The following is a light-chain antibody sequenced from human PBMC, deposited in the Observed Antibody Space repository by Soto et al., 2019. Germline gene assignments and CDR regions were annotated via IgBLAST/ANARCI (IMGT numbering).Light chain of an antibody. Sequence: DIQLTQIPSTLSASIGDRVTITCRASQSLSGWLAWYQQTPGKAPKLLISDAFRLESGVPSRVRGSGSGTEFSLTISNLQPGDSATFYCQQYASYPWPFGRETKV. V-gene: IGKV1-5*01. CDR3: QQYASYPWP. CDR1: QSLSGW. J-gene: IGKJ1*01. CDR2: DAF.